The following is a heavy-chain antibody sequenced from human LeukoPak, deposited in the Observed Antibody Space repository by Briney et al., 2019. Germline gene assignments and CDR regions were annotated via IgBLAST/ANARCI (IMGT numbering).Heavy chain of an antibody. CDR1: NYSISSGYY. CDR2: ISHGGST. CDR3: ARASVSRRIAAAGTPVLRVYYFDY. J-gene: IGHJ4*02. V-gene: IGHV4-38-2*02. D-gene: IGHD6-13*01. Sequence: PSETLSLTCTVSNYSISSGYYWGWIRQSPGKGLEWIGSISHGGSTYYNPSLKSRVTISVDTSKNQFSLKLSSVTAADTAAYYCARASVSRRIAAAGTPVLRVYYFDYWGQGTLVTVSS.